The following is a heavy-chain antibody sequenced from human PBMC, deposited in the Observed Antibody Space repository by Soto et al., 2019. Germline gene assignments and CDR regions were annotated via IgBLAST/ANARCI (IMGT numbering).Heavy chain of an antibody. CDR3: ARGDRGAFDL. D-gene: IGHD1-26*01. Sequence: EVQLVESGGGLVRPGGSLRLSCAASGFTFSYYWMHWVGQAPGKGLVWVSRINSDGSSTTYADFVKGRFIISRDNARNTVDLQMNSVRVEDTAVYYCARGDRGAFDLWGQGTVVTVSS. J-gene: IGHJ3*01. CDR2: INSDGSST. CDR1: GFTFSYYW. V-gene: IGHV3-74*01.